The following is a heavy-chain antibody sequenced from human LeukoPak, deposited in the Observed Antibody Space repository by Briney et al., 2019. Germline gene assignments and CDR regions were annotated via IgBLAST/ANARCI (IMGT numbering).Heavy chain of an antibody. D-gene: IGHD7-27*01. CDR1: GFTVSSNY. CDR3: ARDTHLGNFDY. J-gene: IGHJ4*02. V-gene: IGHV3-53*01. CDR2: IYSGGGT. Sequence: GGSLRLSCAASGFTVSSNYMSWVRQAPGKGLEWVSVIYSGGGTYYADSVKGRFTISRDNSKNTLCLQMNSLRAEDTAVYYCARDTHLGNFDYWGQGTLVTVSS.